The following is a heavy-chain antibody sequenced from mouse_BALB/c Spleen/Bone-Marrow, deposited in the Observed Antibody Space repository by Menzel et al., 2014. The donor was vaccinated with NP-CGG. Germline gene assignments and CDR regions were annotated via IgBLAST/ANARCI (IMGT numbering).Heavy chain of an antibody. CDR1: GYTFTSYD. CDR2: IFPGDGST. V-gene: IGHV1S56*01. Sequence: QVQLQQPGAELVKPGASVKLSCKASGYTFTSYDINWVRQRPGQGLEWIGWIFPGDGSTKYNEKFKGKATLTTDKSSSTAYMQLSRLTSEDSAVYFCARRVYYDCDGGAWFAYWGQGTLVTVSA. D-gene: IGHD2-4*01. CDR3: ARRVYYDCDGGAWFAY. J-gene: IGHJ3*01.